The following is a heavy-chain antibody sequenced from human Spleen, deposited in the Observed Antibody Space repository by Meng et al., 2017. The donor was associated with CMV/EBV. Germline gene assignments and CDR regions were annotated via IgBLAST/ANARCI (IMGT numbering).Heavy chain of an antibody. CDR3: ARGGYYLYGLDV. J-gene: IGHJ6*02. Sequence: ASVQVSCKASGYTFTGYYLHWVRQAPGQGLEWMGWMRPNNGDTNYALKFQGRVTMTRDTSISTAYMELSSLTSDDTALYYCARGGYYLYGLDVWGQGTTVTVSS. CDR2: MRPNNGDT. CDR1: GYTFTGYY. V-gene: IGHV1-2*02.